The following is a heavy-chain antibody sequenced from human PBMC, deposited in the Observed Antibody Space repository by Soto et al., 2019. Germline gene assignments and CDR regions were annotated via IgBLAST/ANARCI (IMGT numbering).Heavy chain of an antibody. J-gene: IGHJ3*02. D-gene: IGHD3-3*01. Sequence: ASVKVSCKVSGYTLTELSMHWVRQAPGKGLEWMGGFDPEDGETIYAQKFQGRVTMTEDTSTDTAYMELSSLRSEDTAVYYCATWGDFWSGTSSDAFDIWGQGTVVTVSS. CDR1: GYTLTELS. CDR2: FDPEDGET. CDR3: ATWGDFWSGTSSDAFDI. V-gene: IGHV1-24*01.